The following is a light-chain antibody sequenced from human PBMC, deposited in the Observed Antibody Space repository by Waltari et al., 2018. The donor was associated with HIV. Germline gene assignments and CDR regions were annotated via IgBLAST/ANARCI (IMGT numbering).Light chain of an antibody. J-gene: IGLJ2*01. CDR1: NIERKS. V-gene: IGLV3-21*04. CDR3: QVWDSTSDHVL. CDR2: YDT. Sequence: SSLLTQTPSVSVAPGKTARITCGGKNIERKSVHWYQQKPGQAPLLVIYYDTDRPSGIPERFSGSNSGNTATLTIIRVGDGDEADYYCQVWDSTSDHVLFGGGTRLTVL.